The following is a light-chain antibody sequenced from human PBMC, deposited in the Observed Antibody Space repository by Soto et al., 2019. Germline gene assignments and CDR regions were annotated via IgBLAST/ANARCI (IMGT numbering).Light chain of an antibody. CDR2: LGS. CDR3: MQVLQTPQT. J-gene: IGKJ1*01. CDR1: QSLLHSNGYNC. V-gene: IGKV2-28*01. Sequence: DIVMTQSPLSLPVTPGEPASISCRSSQSLLHSNGYNCLDWYLQKPGQSPQLLIYLGSNRASGVNDKXSGSGSGTDFTLKISRVEAEDVGVYYCMQVLQTPQTFGQGTKVEI.